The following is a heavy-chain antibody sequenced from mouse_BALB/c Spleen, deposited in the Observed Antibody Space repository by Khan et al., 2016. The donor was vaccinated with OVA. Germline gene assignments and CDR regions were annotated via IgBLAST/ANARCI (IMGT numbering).Heavy chain of an antibody. CDR3: ARGYDFFAY. CDR2: INPNTGNT. V-gene: IGHV1-26*01. D-gene: IGHD2-14*01. Sequence: VQLKQSGPDLVKPGASVKMSCKASGYSFTGYYMNWVKQSHGKSLECIGRINPNTGNTNYNQKFKGKVVFIVDTSSSTVYMDLRSLTSEDSAVYYCARGYDFFAYWGQGTLVTVSA. CDR1: GYSFTGYY. J-gene: IGHJ3*01.